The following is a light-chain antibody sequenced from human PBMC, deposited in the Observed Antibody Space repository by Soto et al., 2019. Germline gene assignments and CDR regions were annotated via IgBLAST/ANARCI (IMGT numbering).Light chain of an antibody. CDR2: DAS. Sequence: EIVLTQSPATLSLSPGGRATLSCRASQNINRYLAWYHQKPGQPPRLLIYDASTRATGIPARFSGSGSGTDFTLTISSLEPEDFAVYYCQQRSNWPITFGPGTRLEIK. CDR3: QQRSNWPIT. J-gene: IGKJ5*01. CDR1: QNINRY. V-gene: IGKV3-11*01.